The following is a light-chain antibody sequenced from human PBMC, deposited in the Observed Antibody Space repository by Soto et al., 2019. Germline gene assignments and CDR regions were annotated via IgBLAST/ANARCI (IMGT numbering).Light chain of an antibody. V-gene: IGKV3-20*01. CDR2: GAS. CDR3: QQYGSSPSLT. CDR1: QSVSSSY. Sequence: EIVLTQSPGTLSLSPGERATLSCRASQSVSSSYLAWYQQKPGQAPSLISYGASSRATGIPDRFSGSGSATDFTLTISRLEPEDFAVYYCQQYGSSPSLTFGGGTKVEIK. J-gene: IGKJ4*01.